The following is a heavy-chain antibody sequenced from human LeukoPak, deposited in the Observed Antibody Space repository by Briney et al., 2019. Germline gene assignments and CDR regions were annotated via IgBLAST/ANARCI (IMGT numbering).Heavy chain of an antibody. D-gene: IGHD1-26*01. J-gene: IGHJ4*02. CDR2: INPDGTYI. CDR3: SKDLGL. Sequence: PGGSLRVSCAASGFTVSSDWIYWVRQAPGKGPVWVSRINPDGTYIDYADSVKGRFTISRDDAKNTLYLQMNSLRADDTALYYCSKDLGLWGQGTLVTVSS. CDR1: GFTVSSDW. V-gene: IGHV3-74*01.